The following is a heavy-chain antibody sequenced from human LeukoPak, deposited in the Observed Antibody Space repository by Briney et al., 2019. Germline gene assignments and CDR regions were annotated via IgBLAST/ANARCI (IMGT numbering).Heavy chain of an antibody. CDR3: ARGGIRWFDP. J-gene: IGHJ5*02. D-gene: IGHD3-3*02. Sequence: SETLSLTCAVYGGSFGGYYWSWIRQPPGKGLEWIGEINHSGSTNYNPSLKSRVTISVDTSKNQFSLKLSSVTAADTAVYYCARGGIRWFDPWGQGTLVTVSS. V-gene: IGHV4-34*01. CDR2: INHSGST. CDR1: GGSFGGYY.